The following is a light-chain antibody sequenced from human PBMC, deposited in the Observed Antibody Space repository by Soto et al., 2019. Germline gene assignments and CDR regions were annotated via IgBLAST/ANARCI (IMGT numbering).Light chain of an antibody. V-gene: IGKV3-11*01. CDR3: QQCVNWPLLT. CDR1: QSVSSY. Sequence: EIVLTQSPVTLSLSPGETATLSCRASQSVSSYLAWYQQKPGQAPRLLIYDASDRATGIPARFSGSGSGTDFTLTISSLEPEDFAVYYCQQCVNWPLLTLGGGTKVELK. J-gene: IGKJ4*01. CDR2: DAS.